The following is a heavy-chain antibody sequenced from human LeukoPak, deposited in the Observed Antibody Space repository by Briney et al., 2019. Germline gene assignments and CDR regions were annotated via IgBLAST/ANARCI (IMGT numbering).Heavy chain of an antibody. D-gene: IGHD3-3*01. Sequence: ASVKVSCKATGYSFTGYYVYWARQAPGQGLEWMGWINPDSGATKYAENFQGRVTMTSYTSISTAYMELISLTSDDTAVYYCVRGNFWRKSSFDYWGQGTVVIVSS. CDR3: VRGNFWRKSSFDY. J-gene: IGHJ4*02. V-gene: IGHV1-2*02. CDR1: GYSFTGYY. CDR2: INPDSGAT.